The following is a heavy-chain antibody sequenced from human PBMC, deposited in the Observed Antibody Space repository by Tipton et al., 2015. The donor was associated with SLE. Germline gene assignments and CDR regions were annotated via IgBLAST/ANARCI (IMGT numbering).Heavy chain of an antibody. CDR2: FYHTGST. D-gene: IGHD3-10*01. Sequence: TLSLTCTVSGDSITSNHWWSWVRQPPGQGLEWIGEFYHTGSTEYNPSLKSRVTISVDKSKNQFSLKLSSVTAADTAVYYCARGFYGSGSYSILDYWGQGTLVTVSS. V-gene: IGHV4-4*02. CDR3: ARGFYGSGSYSILDY. CDR1: GDSITSNHW. J-gene: IGHJ4*02.